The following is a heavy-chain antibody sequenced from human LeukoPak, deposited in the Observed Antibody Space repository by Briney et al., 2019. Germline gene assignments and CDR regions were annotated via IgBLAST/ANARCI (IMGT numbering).Heavy chain of an antibody. CDR3: ATSFGPVIAAAGTGAD. Sequence: PGGSLRLSCAASGFTFSSYWMSWVRQAPGEGLEWVSVISGSGSTTYYADSVKGRFTISRDNSKNTLSLQMNSLRAEDTAVYYCATSFGPVIAAAGTGADWGQGTLVTVSS. D-gene: IGHD6-13*01. CDR1: GFTFSSYW. J-gene: IGHJ4*02. V-gene: IGHV3-23*01. CDR2: ISGSGSTT.